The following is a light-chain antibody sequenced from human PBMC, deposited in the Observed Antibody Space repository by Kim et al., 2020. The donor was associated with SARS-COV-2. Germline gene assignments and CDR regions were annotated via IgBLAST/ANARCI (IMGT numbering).Light chain of an antibody. CDR2: DAS. Sequence: SPGERATLSCRASQSVASNYLAWYQQKPGQAPRLLIYDASNRATDIPERFSGSGSGTDFTLTISRLEPEDYAVYFCQQYGGSPLTFGGGTKVEIK. CDR3: QQYGGSPLT. J-gene: IGKJ4*01. V-gene: IGKV3-20*01. CDR1: QSVASNY.